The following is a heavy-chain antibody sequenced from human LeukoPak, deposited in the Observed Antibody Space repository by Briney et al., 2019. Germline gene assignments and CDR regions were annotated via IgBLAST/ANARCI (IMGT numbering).Heavy chain of an antibody. J-gene: IGHJ6*04. Sequence: SGTLSLSCGVSGGPINFYWSWVRHSPGKGLEWIGCVNQNGGASYYSSLHRRVTMSVDTSKRQVSLMLNSVTGADTAGYYWARDFRRGLRFNNIFPYFGRDVWGKGTTVIVSA. CDR2: VNQNGGA. D-gene: IGHD3-3*01. CDR3: ARDFRRGLRFNNIFPYFGRDV. V-gene: IGHV4-59*01. CDR1: GGPINFY.